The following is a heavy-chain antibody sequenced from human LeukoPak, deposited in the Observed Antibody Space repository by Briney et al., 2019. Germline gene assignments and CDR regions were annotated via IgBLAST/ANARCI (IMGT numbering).Heavy chain of an antibody. D-gene: IGHD5-24*01. V-gene: IGHV3-11*04. CDR1: VFTFSDYY. Sequence: GGSLRLSCAASVFTFSDYYMSWIRQAPGKGLEWVSYISSSGSTIYYADSVKGRFTISRDNAKNSLYLQMNSLRAEDTAVYYCARDSSRDGYNFFDYWGQGTLVTVSS. CDR2: ISSSGSTI. CDR3: ARDSSRDGYNFFDY. J-gene: IGHJ4*02.